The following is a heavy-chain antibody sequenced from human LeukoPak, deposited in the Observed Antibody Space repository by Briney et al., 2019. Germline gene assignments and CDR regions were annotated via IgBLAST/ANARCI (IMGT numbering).Heavy chain of an antibody. V-gene: IGHV3-23*01. Sequence: PGGSLRLSCAASGLTFSSYGMHWVRQAPGKGLEWVSAISGSGGSTYYADSVKGRFTISRDNSKNTLYLQMNSLRAEDTAVYYCAKDPTMVRGAPYNWFDPWGQGTLVTVSS. CDR2: ISGSGGST. CDR3: AKDPTMVRGAPYNWFDP. J-gene: IGHJ5*02. D-gene: IGHD3-10*01. CDR1: GLTFSSYG.